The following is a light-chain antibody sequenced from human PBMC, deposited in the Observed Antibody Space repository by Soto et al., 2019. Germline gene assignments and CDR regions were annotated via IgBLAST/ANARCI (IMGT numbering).Light chain of an antibody. CDR1: QSVSSSY. CDR2: GAS. Sequence: EIVLTQSPGTLSLSPGERATLSCRASQSVSSSYLAWYQQKPGQAPRLLIYGASSRATGIPDRFSGSGPGTDFTLTISRLEPEDFAVYYCQQYGSSLGVTFGGGTKVDIK. J-gene: IGKJ4*01. V-gene: IGKV3-20*01. CDR3: QQYGSSLGVT.